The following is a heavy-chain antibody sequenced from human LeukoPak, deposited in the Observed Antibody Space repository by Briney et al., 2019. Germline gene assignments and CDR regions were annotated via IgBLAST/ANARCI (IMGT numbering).Heavy chain of an antibody. CDR3: ARVWSGSSGYYYGVDV. Sequence: PGGSLRLSCAASGFTVSSNYMSWVRQAPGKGLEWVSVIYSGGSTYYADSVKGRFTISRDNSKNTLYLQMNSLRAEDTAVYYCARVWSGSSGYYYGVDVWGQGTTVTVSS. V-gene: IGHV3-66*01. CDR1: GFTVSSNY. CDR2: IYSGGST. D-gene: IGHD3-3*01. J-gene: IGHJ6*02.